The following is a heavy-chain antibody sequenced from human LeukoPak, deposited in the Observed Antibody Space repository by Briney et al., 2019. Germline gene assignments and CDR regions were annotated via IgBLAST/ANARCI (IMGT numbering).Heavy chain of an antibody. J-gene: IGHJ4*02. CDR3: ARKRYYYDSSGYYDFDY. CDR2: ISTYNGNT. D-gene: IGHD3-22*01. Sequence: ASVKVSCKGSGYTFTSYGISWVRQAPGQGLEWMGWISTYNGNTNYAQKFQGRVTMTTDTSTSTAYMELRSLRSDDTAVHYCARKRYYYDSSGYYDFDYWGQGTLVTVSS. CDR1: GYTFTSYG. V-gene: IGHV1-18*01.